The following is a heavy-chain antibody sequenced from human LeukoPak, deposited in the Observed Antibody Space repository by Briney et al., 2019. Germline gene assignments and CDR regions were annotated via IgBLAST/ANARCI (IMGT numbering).Heavy chain of an antibody. CDR2: ISSNGGST. V-gene: IGHV3-64*01. Sequence: GGSLRLSCAASGFTFSSYAMHWVRQAPGKGLEYVSAISSNGGSTYYANSAKGRFTISRDNSKNTLYLQMGSLRAEDMAVYYCARGSDSSGYDRSFQHWGQGTLVTVSS. CDR1: GFTFSSYA. J-gene: IGHJ1*01. CDR3: ARGSDSSGYDRSFQH. D-gene: IGHD3-22*01.